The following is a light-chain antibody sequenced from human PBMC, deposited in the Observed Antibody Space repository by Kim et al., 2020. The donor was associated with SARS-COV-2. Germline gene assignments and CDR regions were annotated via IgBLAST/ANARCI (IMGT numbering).Light chain of an antibody. CDR3: QEYNNLPWN. J-gene: IGKJ1*01. Sequence: SPGESAPPSWRAQPSGNSHLAWFQQKPGQAPRVPIYGASNRANGIPGRFRGSGSGTEFTLNISKLEVEDFSVYYCQEYNNLPWNVGQGT. CDR2: GAS. V-gene: IGKV3-15*01. CDR1: PSGNSH.